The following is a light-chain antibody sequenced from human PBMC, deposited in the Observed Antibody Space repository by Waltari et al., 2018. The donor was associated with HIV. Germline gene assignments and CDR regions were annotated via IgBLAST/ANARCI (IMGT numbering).Light chain of an antibody. CDR2: GNS. J-gene: IGLJ1*01. Sequence: QSVLTQPPSVSGAPGQRVTLSCTGSSSNIGAGYPVHWYQQLPGTAPKLLIYGNSNRPSGVPDRFSGSKSGTSASLAITGLQAEDEADYHCQSYDSSLSGYVFGTGTKVTVL. CDR3: QSYDSSLSGYV. V-gene: IGLV1-40*01. CDR1: SSNIGAGYP.